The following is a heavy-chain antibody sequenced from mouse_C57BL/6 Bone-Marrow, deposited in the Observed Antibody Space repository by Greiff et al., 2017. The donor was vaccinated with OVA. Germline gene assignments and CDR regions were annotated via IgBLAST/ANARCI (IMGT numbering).Heavy chain of an antibody. CDR2: INPSTGGT. CDR3: ARGGIYDGYYYAMDY. J-gene: IGHJ4*01. D-gene: IGHD2-3*01. CDR1: GYSFTGYY. V-gene: IGHV1-42*01. Sequence: EVQLQQSGPELVKPGASVKISCKASGYSFTGYYMNWVKQSPEKSLEWIGEINPSTGGTTYNQKFKAKATLTVDKSSSTAYMQLKSLTSEDSAVYYCARGGIYDGYYYAMDYWGQGTSVTVSS.